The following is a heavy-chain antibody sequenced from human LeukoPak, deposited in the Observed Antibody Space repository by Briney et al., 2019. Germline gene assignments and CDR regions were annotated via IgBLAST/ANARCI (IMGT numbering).Heavy chain of an antibody. CDR2: IYYSGST. Sequence: SQTLSLTCTVSGGSISSGGYYWSWIRQHPGKGLEWIGYIYYSGSTYYDPSLKSRVTISVDTSKNQFSLKLSSVTAADTAVYYCARDLGPVVPAATGRYYYYYMDVWGKGTTVTVSS. V-gene: IGHV4-31*03. D-gene: IGHD2-2*01. CDR1: GGSISSGGYY. CDR3: ARDLGPVVPAATGRYYYYYMDV. J-gene: IGHJ6*03.